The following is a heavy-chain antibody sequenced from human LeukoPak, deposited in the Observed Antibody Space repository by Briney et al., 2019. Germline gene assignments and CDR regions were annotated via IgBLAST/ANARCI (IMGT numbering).Heavy chain of an antibody. V-gene: IGHV4-4*07. D-gene: IGHD2-2*01. Sequence: SEALSLTCTGSGCTIRPYYWNWIRQPAGRGLDGIGRISASGTTNYNPSLMSRGTMSVDTSNNQFSLKLSSVTAADTAVYYCARALCRSPTCYLTRWFDPWGQGTLVTVSS. CDR3: ARALCRSPTCYLTRWFDP. J-gene: IGHJ5*02. CDR2: ISASGTT. CDR1: GCTIRPYY.